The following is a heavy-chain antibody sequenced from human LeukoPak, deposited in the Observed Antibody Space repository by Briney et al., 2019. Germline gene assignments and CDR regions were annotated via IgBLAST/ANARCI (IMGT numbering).Heavy chain of an antibody. CDR2: ISGSGGST. CDR3: AKGHSSGWYKPSNFFDY. V-gene: IGHV3-23*01. D-gene: IGHD6-19*01. Sequence: QAGGSLRLSCAASGFTFSSYAMSWVRQAPGKGLEWVSAISGSGGSTYYADSVKGRFTISRDNSKNTLYLQMNSLRAEDTAVYYCAKGHSSGWYKPSNFFDYWGQGTQVTVSS. CDR1: GFTFSSYA. J-gene: IGHJ4*02.